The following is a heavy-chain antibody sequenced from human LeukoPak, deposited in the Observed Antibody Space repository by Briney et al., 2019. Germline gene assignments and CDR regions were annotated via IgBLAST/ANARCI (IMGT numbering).Heavy chain of an antibody. CDR1: EFTLSNYW. Sequence: PGGSLRLSCAASEFTLSNYWMHWVRQAPGKGLVWVSRINNDGSSTSYADSVKGRFTISRDNAKNSLYLQMNSLRAEDTAVYYCARVLIVGAAQNWGQGTLVTVSS. CDR3: ARVLIVGAAQN. J-gene: IGHJ4*02. CDR2: INNDGSST. V-gene: IGHV3-74*01. D-gene: IGHD1-26*01.